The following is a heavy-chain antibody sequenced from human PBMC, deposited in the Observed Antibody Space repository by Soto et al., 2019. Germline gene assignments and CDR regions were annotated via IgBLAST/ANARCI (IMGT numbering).Heavy chain of an antibody. CDR1: GFTFDDYA. Sequence: ESGGGLVQPGRSLRLSCAASGFTFDDYAMHWVRQAPGKGLEWVSGISWNSGSIGYADSVKGRFTISRDNAKNSLYLQMNSLRAEDTALYYCAKAAFSQRYDSSGYYPGWFDPWGQGTLVTVSS. J-gene: IGHJ5*02. D-gene: IGHD3-22*01. V-gene: IGHV3-9*01. CDR2: ISWNSGSI. CDR3: AKAAFSQRYDSSGYYPGWFDP.